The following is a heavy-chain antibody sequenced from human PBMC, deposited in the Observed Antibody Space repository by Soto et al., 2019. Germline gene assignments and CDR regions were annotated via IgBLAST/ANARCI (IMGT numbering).Heavy chain of an antibody. CDR3: ARAWAVKWELPGAFAS. D-gene: IGHD1-26*01. CDR2: VYSTGTT. Sequence: SETLSLTCTVSGGSVSSANFYWSWIRQPPGKGLEWIGFVYSTGTTNYNPSFKSRLTLSIDTAKNDVSLKLTSLTPADTAPSHSARAWAVKWELPGAFASWGQGSLVTVSS. J-gene: IGHJ5*01. CDR1: GGSVSSANFY. V-gene: IGHV4-61*03.